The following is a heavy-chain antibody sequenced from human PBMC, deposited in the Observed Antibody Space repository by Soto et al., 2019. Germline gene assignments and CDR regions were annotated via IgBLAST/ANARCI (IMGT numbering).Heavy chain of an antibody. CDR1: GFTFSSYW. Sequence: PGGSLRLSCAASGFTFSSYWMHWVRQAPGKGLVWVSRINSDGSSTSYADSVKGRFTISRDNAKNTLYLQMNSLRAEDTAVYYCAKSPNYDFWSGYLGIKNNYYYYYGVDVWGQGTTVTVSS. CDR3: AKSPNYDFWSGYLGIKNNYYYYYGVDV. D-gene: IGHD3-3*01. V-gene: IGHV3-74*01. CDR2: INSDGSST. J-gene: IGHJ6*02.